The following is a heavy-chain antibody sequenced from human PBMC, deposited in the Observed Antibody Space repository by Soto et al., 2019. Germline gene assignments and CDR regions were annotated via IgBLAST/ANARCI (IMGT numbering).Heavy chain of an antibody. CDR1: GFTFSSYW. V-gene: IGHV3-7*04. D-gene: IGHD3-22*01. CDR3: ARFYYDSSGYLPSPYYYYYGMDV. CDR2: VKQDGSEK. Sequence: GGSLRLSCAASGFTFSSYWMSWVRQAPGKGLEWVANVKQDGSEKYYVDSVKGRFTISRDNAKNSLYLQMNSLRAEDTAVYYCARFYYDSSGYLPSPYYYYYGMDVWGQGTTVTVSS. J-gene: IGHJ6*02.